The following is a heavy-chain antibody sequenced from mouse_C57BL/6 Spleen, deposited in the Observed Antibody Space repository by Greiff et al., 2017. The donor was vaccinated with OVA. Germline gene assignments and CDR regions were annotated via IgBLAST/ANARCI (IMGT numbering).Heavy chain of an antibody. J-gene: IGHJ3*01. CDR2: INPSSGYT. CDR1: GYTFTSYW. D-gene: IGHD2-3*01. V-gene: IGHV1-7*01. Sequence: QVQLQQSGAELAKPGASVKLSCKASGYTFTSYWMHWVKQRPGQGLEWIGYINPSSGYTKYNQKFKDKATLTADKSSSTAYMQLSSLTYEDSAVYYCARPYDGYPSWFAYWGQGTLVTVSA. CDR3: ARPYDGYPSWFAY.